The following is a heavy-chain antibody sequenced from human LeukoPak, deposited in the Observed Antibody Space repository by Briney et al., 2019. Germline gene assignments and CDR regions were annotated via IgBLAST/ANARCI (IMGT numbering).Heavy chain of an antibody. CDR1: GGSLSSYY. D-gene: IGHD3-10*01. CDR2: INHSGST. CDR3: ARRGVYGSGSRGFDP. V-gene: IGHV4-34*01. Sequence: SETLSLTCTVSGGSLSSYYWTWIRQPPGKGLEWIGEINHSGSTNYNPSLKSRVTISVDTSKNQFSLKLSSVTAADTAVYYCARRGVYGSGSRGFDPWGQGTLVTVSS. J-gene: IGHJ5*02.